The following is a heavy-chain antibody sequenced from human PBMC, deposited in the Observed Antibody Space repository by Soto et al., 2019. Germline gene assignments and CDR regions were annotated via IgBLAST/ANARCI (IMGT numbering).Heavy chain of an antibody. J-gene: IGHJ4*02. CDR1: GFTFSSYG. Sequence: QVQLVESGGGVVQPGRSLRLSCAASGFTFSSYGMHWVRQAPGKGLEWVAVISYDGSNKYYADSVKGRFTISRDNSKNTLYLQMNSLRAEDTAVYYFANGSLRVGATHYFDYWGQGTLVTVSS. V-gene: IGHV3-30*18. D-gene: IGHD1-26*01. CDR2: ISYDGSNK. CDR3: ANGSLRVGATHYFDY.